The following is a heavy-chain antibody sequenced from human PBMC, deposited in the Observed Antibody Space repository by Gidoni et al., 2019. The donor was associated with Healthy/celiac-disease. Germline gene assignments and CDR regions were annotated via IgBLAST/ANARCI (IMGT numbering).Heavy chain of an antibody. CDR1: GFTFSSYG. J-gene: IGHJ6*02. CDR2: IWYDGSNK. D-gene: IGHD3-16*01. CDR3: ARGGGQGYYYGMDV. V-gene: IGHV3-33*01. Sequence: QVQLVESGGGVVQPGRSLRLSCAASGFTFSSYGMHWVRQAPGKGLEWVAVIWYDGSNKYYADSVKGRFTISRDNSKNTLYLQMNSLRAEDTAVYYCARGGGQGYYYGMDVWGQGTTVTVSS.